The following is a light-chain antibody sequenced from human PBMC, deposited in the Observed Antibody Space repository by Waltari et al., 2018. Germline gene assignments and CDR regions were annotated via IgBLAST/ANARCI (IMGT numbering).Light chain of an antibody. Sequence: DIQMTQSPPSVSASVGDRVTISCRASQDVSTWLAWYQQKPGKAPNRLMYGASTLQSGVPLRFSGSGSGTDFTLTINGLQPEDFASYDCQQTDSFPLTFGGGTKVELK. J-gene: IGKJ4*01. CDR3: QQTDSFPLT. V-gene: IGKV1-12*01. CDR2: GAS. CDR1: QDVSTW.